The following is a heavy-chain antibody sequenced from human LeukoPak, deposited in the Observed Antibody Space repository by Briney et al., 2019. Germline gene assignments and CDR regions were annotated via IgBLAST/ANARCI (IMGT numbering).Heavy chain of an antibody. V-gene: IGHV4-31*03. CDR3: ARSRKQLVDY. J-gene: IGHJ4*02. CDR1: GGSISSGGYY. Sequence: SETLSLTCTVSGGSISSGGYYWSWIRQHPGQGLEWIGYIYYSGSTYYNPSLKSRVTISVDTSKNQFSLKLSSVTAADTAVYYCARSRKQLVDYWGQGTLVTVSS. CDR2: IYYSGST. D-gene: IGHD6-6*01.